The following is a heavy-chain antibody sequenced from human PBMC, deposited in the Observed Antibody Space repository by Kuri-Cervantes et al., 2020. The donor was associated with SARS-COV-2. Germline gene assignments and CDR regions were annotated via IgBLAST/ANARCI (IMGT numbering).Heavy chain of an antibody. CDR1: GGSISSSSYY. CDR3: ARVVVAAYYYYYYMDV. CDR2: INHSGST. V-gene: IGHV4-39*07. D-gene: IGHD2-15*01. J-gene: IGHJ6*03. Sequence: SETLSLTCTVSGGSISSSSYYWGWIRQPPGKGLEWIGEINHSGSTNYNPSLKSRVTISVDTSKNQFSLKLSSVTAADTAVYYCARVVVAAYYYYYYMDVWGKGTTVTVSS.